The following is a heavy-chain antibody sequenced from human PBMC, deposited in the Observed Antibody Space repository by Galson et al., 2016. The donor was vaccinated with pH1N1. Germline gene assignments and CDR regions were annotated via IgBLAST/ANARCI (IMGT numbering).Heavy chain of an antibody. CDR3: ARGPSLHCSETICYTGALDI. J-gene: IGHJ3*02. V-gene: IGHV1-18*01. D-gene: IGHD2-8*01. CDR1: GYTFNSYG. Sequence: SVKVSCKASGYTFNSYGITWVRQAPGQELEWMGWISTYSGNRKYAQRFQGRLTMTRDTSTSTVYVELSSLRSEDTGVYYCARGPSLHCSETICYTGALDIWGQGTKVTVSS. CDR2: ISTYSGNR.